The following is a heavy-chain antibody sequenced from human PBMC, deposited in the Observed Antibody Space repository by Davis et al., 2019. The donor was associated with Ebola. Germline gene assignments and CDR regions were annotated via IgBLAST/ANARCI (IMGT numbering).Heavy chain of an antibody. CDR3: AREYYDSSGYYSPHFDY. J-gene: IGHJ4*02. V-gene: IGHV3-30-3*01. Sequence: PGGSLRLSCAASGFTFSSYAMHWVRQAPGKGLEWVAVISYDGSNKYYADSVKGRFTISRDNSKNTLYLQMNSLRAEDTAVYYCAREYYDSSGYYSPHFDYWGQGTLVTVSS. CDR2: ISYDGSNK. CDR1: GFTFSSYA. D-gene: IGHD3-22*01.